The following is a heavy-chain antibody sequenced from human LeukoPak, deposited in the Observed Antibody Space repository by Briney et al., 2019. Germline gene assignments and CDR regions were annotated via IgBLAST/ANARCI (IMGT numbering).Heavy chain of an antibody. D-gene: IGHD2-2*01. V-gene: IGHV3-23*01. CDR2: ISGGDGGT. CDR3: AKSAAMVVYFDY. Sequence: GGSLRLSCAASGFTFDDYAMHWVRQAPGKGLEWVSVISGGDGGTYYADSVKGRFTISRDNSKNTLYLQLNSLRADDTAVYYCAKSAAMVVYFDYWGQGTLVTVSS. J-gene: IGHJ4*02. CDR1: GFTFDDYA.